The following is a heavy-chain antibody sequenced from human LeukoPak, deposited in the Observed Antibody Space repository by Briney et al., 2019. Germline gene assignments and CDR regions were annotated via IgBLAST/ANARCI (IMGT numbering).Heavy chain of an antibody. V-gene: IGHV3-30-3*01. J-gene: IGHJ5*02. CDR2: ISYDGSNK. CDR3: ARDIASRRVDV. Sequence: GGSLRLSCAASGFTFSSYAMHWVRQAPGKGLEWVAVISYDGSNKYYADSVKGRFTISRDNSKNTLDLQMNSLRAEDTAVYYCARDIASRRVDVWGQGSLVTVSS. CDR1: GFTFSSYA. D-gene: IGHD6-6*01.